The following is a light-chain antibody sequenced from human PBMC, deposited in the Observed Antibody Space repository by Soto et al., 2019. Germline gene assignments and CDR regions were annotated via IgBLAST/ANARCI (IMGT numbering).Light chain of an antibody. V-gene: IGKV3-20*01. J-gene: IGKJ1*01. CDR3: QQYGSSPRT. CDR1: QSVSSSY. Sequence: EIVLTQSPGTLSLSPGERATLSCRASQSVSSSYLAWYQQKPGQAPRLLIYGASSRATGIPDRFSGSGSGTDFTLTSSRLEPEDFAVYYCQQYGSSPRTFGQGTKVEI. CDR2: GAS.